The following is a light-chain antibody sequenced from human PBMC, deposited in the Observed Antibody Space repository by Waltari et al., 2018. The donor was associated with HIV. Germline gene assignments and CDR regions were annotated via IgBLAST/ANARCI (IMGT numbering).Light chain of an antibody. J-gene: IGLJ2*01. Sequence: QSALTQPAPVSGSPGQSITISCTGTSSDVGSYNLVSWYQQHPGKAPQLMIYEVSKRPSGVSNRFSGSKSGNTASLTISGLQAEDEADYYCCSYAGSSTPVFGGGTKLTVL. CDR1: SSDVGSYNL. CDR2: EVS. V-gene: IGLV2-23*02. CDR3: CSYAGSSTPV.